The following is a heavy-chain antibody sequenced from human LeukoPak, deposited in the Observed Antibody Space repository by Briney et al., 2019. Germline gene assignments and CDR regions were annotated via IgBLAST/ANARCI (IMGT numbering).Heavy chain of an antibody. J-gene: IGHJ4*02. CDR3: ARGAYFDWLYRLDY. V-gene: IGHV4-61*02. CDR1: GYSISSGYY. CDR2: IYTSGST. Sequence: SETLSLTCAVSGYSISSGYYWGWIRQPAGKGLEWIGRIYTSGSTNYNPSLKSRVTISVDTSKNQFSLKLSSVTAADTAVYYCARGAYFDWLYRLDYWGQGTLVTVSS. D-gene: IGHD3-9*01.